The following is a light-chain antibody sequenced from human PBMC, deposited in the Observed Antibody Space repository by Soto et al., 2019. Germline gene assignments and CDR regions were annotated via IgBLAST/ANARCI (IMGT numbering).Light chain of an antibody. Sequence: QTVVTQEPSLTVSPGGTVTLTCGSNTGAVTSGHYPYWFQQKPGQAPRTLIYDTSNKHSWTPARFSGSLLGGKAALTLSGAQPEDEAEYYCLLSYSGARAGVFGGGTKVTVL. CDR2: DTS. CDR1: TGAVTSGHY. J-gene: IGLJ3*02. CDR3: LLSYSGARAGV. V-gene: IGLV7-46*01.